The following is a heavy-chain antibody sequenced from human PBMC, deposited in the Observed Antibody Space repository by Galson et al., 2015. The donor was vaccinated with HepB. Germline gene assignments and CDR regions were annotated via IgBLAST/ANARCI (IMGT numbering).Heavy chain of an antibody. CDR1: GFTFSSYG. V-gene: IGHV3-30*02. Sequence: SLRLSCAASGFTFSSYGMHRVRQAPGKGLEWVAFIRYDGSNKYYADSVKGRFTISRGNSKNTLYLQMNSLRAEDTAVYYCAKESGGYCSSTSCYGRVNGMDVWGQGTTVTVSS. J-gene: IGHJ6*02. CDR3: AKESGGYCSSTSCYGRVNGMDV. CDR2: IRYDGSNK. D-gene: IGHD2-2*01.